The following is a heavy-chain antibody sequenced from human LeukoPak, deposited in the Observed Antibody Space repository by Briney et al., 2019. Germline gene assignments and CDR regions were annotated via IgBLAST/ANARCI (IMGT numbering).Heavy chain of an antibody. CDR3: ARHARSGAPWFDY. V-gene: IGHV4-59*08. Sequence: PSETLCLTCTVSGGSISSYYWSWIRQPPGEGLEWIGYIYYSGSTNYNPSLKSRVTISVDTSKNQFSLKLSSVTAADTAVYYCARHARSGAPWFDYWGQGTLVTVSS. J-gene: IGHJ4*02. CDR2: IYYSGST. D-gene: IGHD3-3*01. CDR1: GGSISSYY.